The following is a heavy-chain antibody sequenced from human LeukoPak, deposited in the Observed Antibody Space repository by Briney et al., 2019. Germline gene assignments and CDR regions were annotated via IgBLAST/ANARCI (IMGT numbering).Heavy chain of an antibody. J-gene: IGHJ4*02. D-gene: IGHD1-26*01. CDR3: ARHFEDSRGSYSFALDY. CDR2: IYDTGST. CDR1: GGSLSGYY. Sequence: SETLSLTCTVSGGSLSGYYWSWIRQPPGKGLEWIGYIYDTGSTNYNPALRSRVSISLDTSTNQFSLKLSSVTAADTAVYHCARHFEDSRGSYSFALDYWGQGTLVTVSS. V-gene: IGHV4-59*08.